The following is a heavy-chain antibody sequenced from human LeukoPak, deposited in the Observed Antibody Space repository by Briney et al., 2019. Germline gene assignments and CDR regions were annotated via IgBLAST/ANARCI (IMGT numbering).Heavy chain of an antibody. CDR1: GGTFSSYA. D-gene: IGHD2-2*01. Sequence: SVKVSCKASGGTFSSYAISWVRQAPGQGLEWMGRIIPILGIANYAQKFQGRVTITADKSTSTAYMELSSLRSEDTAVYYCAMNSDCSSTSCYDWGQGTLVTVSS. V-gene: IGHV1-69*04. J-gene: IGHJ4*02. CDR3: AMNSDCSSTSCYD. CDR2: IIPILGIA.